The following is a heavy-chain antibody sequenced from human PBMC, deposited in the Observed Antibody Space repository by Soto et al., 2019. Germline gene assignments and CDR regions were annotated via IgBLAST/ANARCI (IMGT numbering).Heavy chain of an antibody. D-gene: IGHD6-13*01. CDR2: ISSSSSHT. V-gene: IGHV3-11*06. CDR3: ARVGSTAAAGILDY. J-gene: IGHJ4*02. Sequence: QVQLVESGGGLVKPGGSLRLSCAASGFSFSDFYMSWIRQAPGKGLEWVSYISSSSSHTPYADSVKGRFTISRDNAKNSVYLQMNSLRADATAVYYCARVGSTAAAGILDYWGQGTLVTVSS. CDR1: GFSFSDFY.